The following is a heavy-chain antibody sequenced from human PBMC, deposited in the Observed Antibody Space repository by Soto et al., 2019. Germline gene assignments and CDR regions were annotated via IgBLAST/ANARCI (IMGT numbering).Heavy chain of an antibody. CDR1: GGSITSVDYY. V-gene: IGHV4-30-4*01. D-gene: IGHD3-10*01. Sequence: PSETLSLTCTVSGGSITSVDYYWSWIRQPPGKGLELIGDAYYSGSNYYNPSLKSRVTISVDTSKKQFSLKLSSVTAADTAVYYCASTEMYSYGSGPIWFYXWGQVTLVTVSX. J-gene: IGHJ5*02. CDR2: AYYSGSN. CDR3: ASTEMYSYGSGPIWFYX.